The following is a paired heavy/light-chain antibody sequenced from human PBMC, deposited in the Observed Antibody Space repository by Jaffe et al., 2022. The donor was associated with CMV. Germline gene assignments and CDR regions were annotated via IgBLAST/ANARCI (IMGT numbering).Light chain of an antibody. Sequence: SYELTQPPSVSVSPGQTANITCSGHKLGDKYVSWYQQKPGQSPVLVMYQDTKRPSGIPDRFSGSNSGNTATLTISETRTMDEADYYCQAWDSSNFVLFGGGTKLTVL. V-gene: IGLV3-1*01. CDR2: QDT. CDR1: KLGDKY. CDR3: QAWDSSNFVL. J-gene: IGLJ2*01.
Heavy chain of an antibody. Sequence: QVQLQESGPGLVKPSETLSLTCTVSNGSLTGYYWSWIRQPAGKGLEWIGRIYTSGNTHYNPSLKSRVTMSVDTSKNQFYLNLSSVTAADTAVYFCARVLGSGSSNAFDIWGQGTMVAVSS. CDR3: ARVLGSGSSNAFDI. CDR1: NGSLTGYY. CDR2: IYTSGNT. J-gene: IGHJ3*02. V-gene: IGHV4-4*07. D-gene: IGHD3-10*01.